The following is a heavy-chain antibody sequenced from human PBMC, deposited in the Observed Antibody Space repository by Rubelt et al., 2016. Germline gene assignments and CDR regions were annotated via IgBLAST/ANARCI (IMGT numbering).Heavy chain of an antibody. Sequence: QVQLQQWGAGLLKPSETLSLTCAVYGGSFSGYYWSWIRQPPGKGLEWIGEINHSGSTNYNPSLKSRVTISVDTSKNQFSLKLSSVTAADTAVYYCARGLFRGSGWYGGDFDYWGQGTLVTVSS. CDR3: ARGLFRGSGWYGGDFDY. J-gene: IGHJ4*02. V-gene: IGHV4-34*01. CDR2: INHSGST. D-gene: IGHD6-19*01. CDR1: GGSFSGYY.